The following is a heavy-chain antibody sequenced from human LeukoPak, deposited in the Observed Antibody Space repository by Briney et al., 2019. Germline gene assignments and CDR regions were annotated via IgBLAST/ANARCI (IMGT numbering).Heavy chain of an antibody. CDR2: IYYSGST. CDR3: ARSGVVRNWFDP. J-gene: IGHJ5*02. Sequence: PSETLSLTCTVSGGSISSGGYYWSWIRQHPGKGLEWIGYIYYSGSTNYNPSLKSRVTISVDTSKNQFSLKLSSVTAADTAVYYCARSGVVRNWFDPWGQGTLVTVSS. D-gene: IGHD2-15*01. CDR1: GGSISSGGYY. V-gene: IGHV4-61*08.